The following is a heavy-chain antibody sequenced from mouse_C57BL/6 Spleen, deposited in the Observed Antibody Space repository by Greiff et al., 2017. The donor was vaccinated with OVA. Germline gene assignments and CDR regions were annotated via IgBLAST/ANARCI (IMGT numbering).Heavy chain of an antibody. Sequence: QVQLQQPGAELVMPGASVKLSCKASGYTFTSYWMHWVKQRPGQGLEWIGEIDPSDSYTNYNQKFKGKSTLTVDKSSSTAYMQLSSLTSEDSAVYYSARTAQASGNFDYWGQGTTLTVSS. D-gene: IGHD3-2*02. J-gene: IGHJ2*01. CDR1: GYTFTSYW. CDR2: IDPSDSYT. V-gene: IGHV1-69*01. CDR3: ARTAQASGNFDY.